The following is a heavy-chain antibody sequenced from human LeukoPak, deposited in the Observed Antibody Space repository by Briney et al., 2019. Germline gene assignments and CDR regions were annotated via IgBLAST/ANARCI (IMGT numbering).Heavy chain of an antibody. J-gene: IGHJ3*02. Sequence: SEALSLTCTVSGVSISSYYWSWIRQPPGKGLEWIGYIYYSGSTNYNPSLKSRVTISVDTSKNQFSLKLSSVTAADTAVYYCARGYDFWSGYSDAFDIWGQGTMVTVSS. CDR1: GVSISSYY. CDR3: ARGYDFWSGYSDAFDI. V-gene: IGHV4-59*12. CDR2: IYYSGST. D-gene: IGHD3-3*01.